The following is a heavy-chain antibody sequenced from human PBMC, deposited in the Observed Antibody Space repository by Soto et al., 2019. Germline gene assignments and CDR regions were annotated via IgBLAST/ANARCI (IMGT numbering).Heavy chain of an antibody. D-gene: IGHD2-8*01. CDR1: GFTFSGYA. Sequence: GGSLRLSCAASGFTFSGYAMHWVRQAPGKGLEWVAATSYDENYKYYADSVKGRFTISRDNSKNTLFLQMNSLRAEDTAVYYCARDTNGLSYWGQGTLVTVSS. J-gene: IGHJ4*02. CDR3: ARDTNGLSY. V-gene: IGHV3-30*04. CDR2: TSYDENYK.